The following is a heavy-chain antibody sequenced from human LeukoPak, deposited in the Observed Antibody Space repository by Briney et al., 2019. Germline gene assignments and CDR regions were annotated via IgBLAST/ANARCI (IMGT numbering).Heavy chain of an antibody. CDR3: AKETDN. CDR1: RVTSDDFG. V-gene: IGHV3-43*02. Sequence: PGGSLRLSCAPSRVTSDDFGIHWVRQAPGKGLEWVCFISADGTSTFYADSVRGRFTISRDNSKNSLYLQMNSLRTEDTAFYYCAKETDNWGQGTLVTVSS. J-gene: IGHJ4*02. CDR2: ISADGTST.